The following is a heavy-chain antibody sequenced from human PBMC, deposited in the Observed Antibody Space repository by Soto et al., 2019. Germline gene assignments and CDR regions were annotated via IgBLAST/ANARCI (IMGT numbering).Heavy chain of an antibody. CDR1: GFTFTSHA. Sequence: QGQLVESGGGVVQPGRSLRLSCAASGFTFTSHAMHWVRQTPGKGLEWVAAISYDEIDKKYATSVKGRFTVSRDYVRNSSSLQMNRLRPEDTAVYYCAKDSGYQLPDNFFYYGLDVWGQGTTVTVFS. V-gene: IGHV3-30*18. J-gene: IGHJ6*02. CDR3: AKDSGYQLPDNFFYYGLDV. D-gene: IGHD2-2*01. CDR2: ISYDEIDK.